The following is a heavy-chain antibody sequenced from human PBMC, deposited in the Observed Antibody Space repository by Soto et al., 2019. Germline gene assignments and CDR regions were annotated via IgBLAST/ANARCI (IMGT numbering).Heavy chain of an antibody. CDR3: AREVGPLSGDYYYYGMDV. CDR1: GYTFTSYY. V-gene: IGHV1-46*01. J-gene: IGHJ6*02. D-gene: IGHD1-26*01. CDR2: INPSGGST. Sequence: GASVKVSCKASGYTFTSYYMHWVRQAPGQGLEWMGIINPSGGSTSYAQKFQGRVTMNRDTSTSTVYMELSSLRSEDTAVYYCAREVGPLSGDYYYYGMDVWGQGTTVTVSS.